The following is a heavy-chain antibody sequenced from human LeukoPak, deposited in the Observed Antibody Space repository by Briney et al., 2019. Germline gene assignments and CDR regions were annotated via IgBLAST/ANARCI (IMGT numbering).Heavy chain of an antibody. J-gene: IGHJ6*03. Sequence: ASVKVSCKASGYTFTSYDINWVRQATGQGLEWMGWMNPNSGNTGYAQKFQGRVTITRNTSISTAYMELSSLGSEDTAVYYCARGTSITIFGVVIRGYYYMDVWGKGTTVTVSS. CDR2: MNPNSGNT. CDR1: GYTFTSYD. V-gene: IGHV1-8*03. CDR3: ARGTSITIFGVVIRGYYYMDV. D-gene: IGHD3-3*01.